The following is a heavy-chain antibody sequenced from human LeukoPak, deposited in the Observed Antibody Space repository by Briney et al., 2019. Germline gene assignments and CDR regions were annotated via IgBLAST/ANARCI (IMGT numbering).Heavy chain of an antibody. CDR1: GGSFSGYY. Sequence: SETLSLTCTVYGGSFSGYYWTWIRQSPGKGLEWIGEINHSGSTNYNPSLKSRVTISVDTSKNQFSLKLSSVTAADTAVYYCARGGRDARPSYWGQGTLVTVSS. CDR2: INHSGST. CDR3: ARGGRDARPSY. D-gene: IGHD6-6*01. V-gene: IGHV4-34*01. J-gene: IGHJ4*02.